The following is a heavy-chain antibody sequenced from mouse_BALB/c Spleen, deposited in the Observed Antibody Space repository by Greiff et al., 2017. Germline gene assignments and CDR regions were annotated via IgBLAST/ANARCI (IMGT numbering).Heavy chain of an antibody. V-gene: IGHV4-1*02. Sequence: AAEAVDFSRYWMSWVRQAPGKGLEWIGEINPDSSTINYTPSLKDKFIISRDNAKNTLYLQMSKVRSEDTALYYCASMITTGYFDVWGAGTTVTVSS. D-gene: IGHD2-4*01. CDR1: AVDFSRYW. CDR3: ASMITTGYFDV. CDR2: INPDSSTI. J-gene: IGHJ1*01.